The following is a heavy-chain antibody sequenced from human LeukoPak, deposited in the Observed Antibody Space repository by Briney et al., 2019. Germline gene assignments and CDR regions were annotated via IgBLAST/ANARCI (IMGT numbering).Heavy chain of an antibody. V-gene: IGHV1-18*01. CDR1: GYTFTSYG. Sequence: ASVKVSCKASGYTFTSYGISWVRQAPGQGLEWMGWISAYNGNTNYAQKLQGRVTMTTDTSTSTAYMELRSLRSDDTAVYYCARATQLLGRGGGFDRWGQGTLVTVSS. J-gene: IGHJ5*02. CDR3: ARATQLLGRGGGFDR. D-gene: IGHD2-2*01. CDR2: ISAYNGNT.